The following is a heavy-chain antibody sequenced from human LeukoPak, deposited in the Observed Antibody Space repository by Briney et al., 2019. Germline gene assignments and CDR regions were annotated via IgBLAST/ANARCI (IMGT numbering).Heavy chain of an antibody. V-gene: IGHV1-2*02. D-gene: IGHD3-10*01. CDR3: ARDGEYGTGSYYRGCLDY. CDR2: IHPRSGDT. J-gene: IGHJ4*02. Sequence: GASVKVSYKASGYSFTAFYIHWVRQPPGQGLEWMGWIHPRSGDTNYAYKFQGRVTMTRDTSISTAYMDLGSLGSDDTAVYYCARDGEYGTGSYYRGCLDYWSQGILVTVSS. CDR1: GYSFTAFY.